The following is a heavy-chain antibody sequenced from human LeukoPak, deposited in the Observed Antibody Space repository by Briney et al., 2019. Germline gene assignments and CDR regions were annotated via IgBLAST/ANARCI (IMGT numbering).Heavy chain of an antibody. J-gene: IGHJ3*02. Sequence: PSETLSLTCTVSGGSISSYYWSWIRQPPGKGLEWIGYIYYSGSTNYNPSLKSRVTISVDTSKNQFSLKLSSVTAADTAVYYCARGKAVLRFLEWSPNDAFDIWGQGTMVTVSS. V-gene: IGHV4-59*01. CDR3: ARGKAVLRFLEWSPNDAFDI. D-gene: IGHD3-3*01. CDR1: GGSISSYY. CDR2: IYYSGST.